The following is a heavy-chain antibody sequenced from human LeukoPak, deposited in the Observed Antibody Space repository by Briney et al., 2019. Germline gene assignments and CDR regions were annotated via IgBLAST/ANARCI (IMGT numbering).Heavy chain of an antibody. CDR1: GYSFPNYW. D-gene: IGHD3-10*01. Sequence: GESLKISCKGSGYSFPNYWIGWVRQMPGKGLEWMGIIYPGDSDTRYSPSFQGQVTISADKSISTAYLQWSSLKASDTAMYYCARRGGGGSGSYSANWFDPWGQGTLVTVSS. CDR2: IYPGDSDT. V-gene: IGHV5-51*01. J-gene: IGHJ5*02. CDR3: ARRGGGGSGSYSANWFDP.